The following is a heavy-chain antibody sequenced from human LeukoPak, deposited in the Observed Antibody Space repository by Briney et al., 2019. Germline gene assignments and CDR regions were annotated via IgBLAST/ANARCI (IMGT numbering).Heavy chain of an antibody. J-gene: IGHJ4*02. CDR3: AREDTSSGYYDY. CDR2: MSSSIITK. CDR1: GFTFSIYS. V-gene: IGHV3-48*01. D-gene: IGHD3-22*01. Sequence: GGSLRLSCAASGFTFSIYSINGVRQGPGKGREGLSYMSSSIITKYYADSVKGLFTISRENAKNSLYLQMNSLRAEDTAVYYCAREDTSSGYYDYWGQGTLVTVSS.